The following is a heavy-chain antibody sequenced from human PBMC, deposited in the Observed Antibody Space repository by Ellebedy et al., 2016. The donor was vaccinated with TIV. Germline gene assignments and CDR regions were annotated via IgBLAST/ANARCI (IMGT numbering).Heavy chain of an antibody. CDR2: IDWDDDK. V-gene: IGHV2-70*16. Sequence: TLSLTCTVSRGSISSTSYYWGWIRQPPGKALEWLARIDWDDDKFYSTSLKTRLTISKDTSKNQVVLTMTNMDPVDTATYYCARSYGGGWFDPWGQGTLVTVSS. J-gene: IGHJ5*02. D-gene: IGHD3-10*01. CDR1: RGSISSTSYY. CDR3: ARSYGGGWFDP.